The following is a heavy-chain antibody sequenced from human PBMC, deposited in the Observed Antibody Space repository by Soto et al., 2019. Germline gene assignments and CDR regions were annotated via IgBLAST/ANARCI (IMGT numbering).Heavy chain of an antibody. J-gene: IGHJ3*02. V-gene: IGHV3-21*01. CDR1: GFTFSSYS. Sequence: GGSLRLSCAASGFTFSSYSMNWVRQAPGKGLKWVSSISSSSSYIYYADSVKGRFTISRDNAKNSLYLQMNSLRAEDTAVYYCARGQGRYAFDIWGQGTMVTVSS. CDR3: ARGQGRYAFDI. D-gene: IGHD3-10*01. CDR2: ISSSSSYI.